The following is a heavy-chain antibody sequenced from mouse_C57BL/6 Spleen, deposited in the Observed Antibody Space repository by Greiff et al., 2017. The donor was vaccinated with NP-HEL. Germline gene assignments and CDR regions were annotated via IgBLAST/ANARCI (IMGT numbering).Heavy chain of an antibody. CDR3: VRHERDYPLYAMDY. V-gene: IGHV10-1*01. CDR2: IRSKSNNYAT. CDR1: GFSFNTYA. J-gene: IGHJ4*01. D-gene: IGHD2-4*01. Sequence: EVKVVESGGGLVQPKGSLKLSCAASGFSFNTYAMNWVRQAPGKGLEWVARIRSKSNNYATYYADSVKDRFTISRDDSESMLYLQMNNLKTEDTAMYYCVRHERDYPLYAMDYWGQGTSVTVSS.